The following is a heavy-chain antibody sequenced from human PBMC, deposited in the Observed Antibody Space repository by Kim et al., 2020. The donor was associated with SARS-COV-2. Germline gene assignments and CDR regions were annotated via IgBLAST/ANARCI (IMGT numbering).Heavy chain of an antibody. D-gene: IGHD3-22*01. Sequence: PSLKSRVTITVDTSKNPFSLKLKSVTAADTAVYYCARMGSSGWFESAFDIWGQGTMVTVSS. J-gene: IGHJ3*02. CDR3: ARMGSSGWFESAFDI. V-gene: IGHV4-59*01.